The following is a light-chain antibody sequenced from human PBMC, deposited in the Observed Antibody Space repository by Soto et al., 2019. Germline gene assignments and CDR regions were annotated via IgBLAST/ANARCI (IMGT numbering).Light chain of an antibody. CDR3: QQYNFYPWT. J-gene: IGKJ1*01. CDR2: KAS. Sequence: DIQMTQSPSTLSASVGDRVNITCRASQSVSTWLAWYQQKSGKAPKVLISKASSLESGVPSRFSGSGSETEFTLTISSLQPDDYATYFCQQYNFYPWTFGQGTKVDIK. CDR1: QSVSTW. V-gene: IGKV1-5*03.